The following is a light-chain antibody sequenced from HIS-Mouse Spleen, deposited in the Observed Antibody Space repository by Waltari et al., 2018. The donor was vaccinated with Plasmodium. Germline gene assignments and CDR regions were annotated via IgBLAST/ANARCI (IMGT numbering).Light chain of an antibody. CDR1: KLGDKY. J-gene: IGLJ2*01. V-gene: IGLV3-1*01. Sequence: SYELTQPPSVSVSPGQTASITCSGDKLGDKYACWYQQKPGQSPLLGIYQDSKRSSGSPERFSGSNSGNTATLTISGTQAMDEADYYCQAWDSSTVVFGGGTKLTVL. CDR2: QDS. CDR3: QAWDSSTVV.